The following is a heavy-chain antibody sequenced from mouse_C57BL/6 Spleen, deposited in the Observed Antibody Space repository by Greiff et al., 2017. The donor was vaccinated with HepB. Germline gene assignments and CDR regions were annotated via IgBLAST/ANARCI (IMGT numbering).Heavy chain of an antibody. D-gene: IGHD1-1*01. Sequence: QVQLQQPGAELVKPGASVKVSCKASGYTFTSYWMHWVKQRPGQGLEWIGRIHPSDSDTNYNQKFKGKATLTVDKSSSTAYMQLSSLTSEDSAVYYCAIETTVVAFHWYFDVWGTGTTVTVSS. CDR3: AIETTVVAFHWYFDV. CDR1: GYTFTSYW. CDR2: IHPSDSDT. J-gene: IGHJ1*03. V-gene: IGHV1-74*01.